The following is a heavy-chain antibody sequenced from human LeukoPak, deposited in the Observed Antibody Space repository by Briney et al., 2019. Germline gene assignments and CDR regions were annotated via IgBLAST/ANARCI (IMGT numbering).Heavy chain of an antibody. D-gene: IGHD3-22*01. V-gene: IGHV5-51*01. Sequence: GESLKISCKASGYSFSTDWIAWVRQLPGKGLEWMGIIYPGDSETRYSPSFQGQVTISADKSLSTAYLQWRSLKASDTATYYCARLGGNNYYLHYFFYMDVWGKGTTVTVSS. CDR2: IYPGDSET. CDR3: ARLGGNNYYLHYFFYMDV. CDR1: GYSFSTDW. J-gene: IGHJ6*03.